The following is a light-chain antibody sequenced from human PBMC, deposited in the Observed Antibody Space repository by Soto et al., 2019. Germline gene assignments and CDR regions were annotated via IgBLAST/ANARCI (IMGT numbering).Light chain of an antibody. V-gene: IGKV1-9*01. J-gene: IGKJ2*01. CDR3: HQPHGYPHT. CDR2: SAC. Sequence: IQLTQSPSSLSASVGDRVTFTCRASQGIATYVAWYQQKPGKAPKLLIYSACTLQCGVTYRFSGSRSGTAFTLTINSLEPEDFATYYCHQPHGYPHTFGQGTKLDIE. CDR1: QGIATY.